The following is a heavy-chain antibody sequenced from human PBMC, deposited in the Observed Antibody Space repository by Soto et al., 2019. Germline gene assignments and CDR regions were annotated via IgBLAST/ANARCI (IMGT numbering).Heavy chain of an antibody. CDR1: GFTFSSYG. J-gene: IGHJ4*02. Sequence: QVQLVESGGGVVQPGRSLRLSCAASGFTFSSYGMHWVRQAPGKGLEWVAVISYDGSNKYYADSVKGRFTISRDNSKNTLYLQMNSLRAEDTAVYYGAKSRYCSGGSCSYYFDYWGQGTLVTVSS. CDR2: ISYDGSNK. CDR3: AKSRYCSGGSCSYYFDY. V-gene: IGHV3-30*18. D-gene: IGHD2-15*01.